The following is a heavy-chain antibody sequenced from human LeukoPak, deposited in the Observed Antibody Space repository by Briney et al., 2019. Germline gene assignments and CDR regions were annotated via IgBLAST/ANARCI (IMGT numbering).Heavy chain of an antibody. CDR2: IYSGGST. J-gene: IGHJ6*02. Sequence: PGGSLRPSCAASGFTVSSNYMSWVRQAPGKGLEWVSVIYSGGSTYYADSVKGRFTISRDNSKNTLYLQMNSLRAEDTAVYYCARDSCSGGSCHYYYYYGMDVWGQGTTVTVSS. CDR3: ARDSCSGGSCHYYYYYGMDV. CDR1: GFTVSSNY. V-gene: IGHV3-66*01. D-gene: IGHD2-15*01.